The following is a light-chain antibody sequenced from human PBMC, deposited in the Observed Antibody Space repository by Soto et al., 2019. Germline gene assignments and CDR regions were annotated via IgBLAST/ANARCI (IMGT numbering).Light chain of an antibody. Sequence: EIVLTQSPGTLSLSPGERATLSRRASQSVSSTYLAWYQHKLGQAPRLVIYGASSKASGIPDRFSGSGSGTDFTLTISRLEPEDFAVYYCQQYGSSPRSFGQGTKVDIK. V-gene: IGKV3-20*01. CDR1: QSVSSTY. CDR3: QQYGSSPRS. J-gene: IGKJ1*01. CDR2: GAS.